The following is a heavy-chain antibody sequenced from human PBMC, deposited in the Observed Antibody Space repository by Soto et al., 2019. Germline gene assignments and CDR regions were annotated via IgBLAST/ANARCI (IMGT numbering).Heavy chain of an antibody. CDR3: ARWVKVLLWFGELLDP. J-gene: IGHJ5*02. Sequence: QVQLQESGPGLVKPSQTLSLTCTVSGGSISSGGYYWSWIRQHPGKGLEWIGYIYYSGSTYYNPYLSSRITISVNTSKNQFSLKLSSVTAADTAVYYCARWVKVLLWFGELLDPWGQGTLVTVSS. D-gene: IGHD3-10*01. CDR1: GGSISSGGYY. V-gene: IGHV4-31*03. CDR2: IYYSGST.